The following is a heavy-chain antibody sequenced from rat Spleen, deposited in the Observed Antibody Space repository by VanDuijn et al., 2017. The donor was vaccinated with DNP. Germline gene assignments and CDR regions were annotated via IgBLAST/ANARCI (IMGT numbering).Heavy chain of an antibody. D-gene: IGHD4-1*01. V-gene: IGHV5-31*01. J-gene: IGHJ3*01. Sequence: EVQLVKSGGDLVQPGRSLKLSCVASGFTLNNFWMTWIRQVPGKGLEWVASITSSGDSIFYPDSVKGRFTISRDLAENTLYLQMNSLTSEDTAIYYCASGFGWFAYWGQGTLVTVSS. CDR3: ASGFGWFAY. CDR2: ITSSGDSI. CDR1: GFTLNNFW.